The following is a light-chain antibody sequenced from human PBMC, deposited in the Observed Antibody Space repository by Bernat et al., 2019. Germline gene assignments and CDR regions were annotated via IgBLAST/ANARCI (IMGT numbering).Light chain of an antibody. J-gene: IGLJ3*02. Sequence: QSVLTQSPSVSGAPGQRVTISCTGSSSNIGAGYDVHWYQQLPGTAPKLLIYANSNRPSGVPDRFPGSKSGTSASLAITGLQAEDEADYYCQSYDFSLSGCVFGGGTKLTVL. CDR3: QSYDFSLSGCV. CDR1: SSNIGAGYD. CDR2: ANS. V-gene: IGLV1-40*01.